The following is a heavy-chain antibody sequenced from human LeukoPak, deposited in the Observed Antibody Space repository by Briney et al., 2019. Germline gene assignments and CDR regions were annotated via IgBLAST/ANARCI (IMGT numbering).Heavy chain of an antibody. Sequence: PGGSLRLSCSVSGFTFSTYVMHWVRQAPGKGLECVSAISSNGDNTYYADSVKGRFTISRDNSNNTLYLQMSSLRADDTAVYYCVRGTGYWGQGTLVTVSS. CDR1: GFTFSTYV. V-gene: IGHV3-64D*06. CDR2: ISSNGDNT. CDR3: VRGTGY. J-gene: IGHJ4*02.